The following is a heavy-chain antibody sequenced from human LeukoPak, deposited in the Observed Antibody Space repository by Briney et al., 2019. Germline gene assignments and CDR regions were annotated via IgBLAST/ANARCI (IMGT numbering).Heavy chain of an antibody. D-gene: IGHD3-10*01. J-gene: IGHJ4*02. CDR3: ARSRTPSTYYYGSGSYYKGVYYFDY. CDR1: GGSISSYY. Sequence: SETLSLTCTVSGGSISSYYWSWIRQPPGKGLEWIGYIYYSGSTNYNPSLKSRVTISVDTSKNQFSLKLSSVTAADTAVYYCARSRTPSTYYYGSGSYYKGVYYFDYWGQGTLVTVSS. V-gene: IGHV4-59*01. CDR2: IYYSGST.